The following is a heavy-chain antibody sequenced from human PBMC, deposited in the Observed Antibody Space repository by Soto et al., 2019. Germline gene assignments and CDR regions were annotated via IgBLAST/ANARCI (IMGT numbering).Heavy chain of an antibody. CDR3: ANGLGLEQLPVDY. Sequence: GGSLRLSCAASGFTFSSYGMHWVRQAPGKGLEWVAVISYDGSNKYYADSVKGRFTISRDNSKNTLYLQMNSLRAEDTAVYYCANGLGLEQLPVDYWGQGTLVTVSS. CDR2: ISYDGSNK. J-gene: IGHJ4*02. D-gene: IGHD1-1*01. V-gene: IGHV3-30*18. CDR1: GFTFSSYG.